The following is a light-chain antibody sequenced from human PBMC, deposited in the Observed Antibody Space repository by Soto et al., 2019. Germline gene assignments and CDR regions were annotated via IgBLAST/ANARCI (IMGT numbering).Light chain of an antibody. Sequence: DIQMTQSPSSLSASVGDRVTITCRASQGIRNDLGWYQQKPGKAPKRLIYDASNLEAGVPSRFRGSGSGTDFTFTISRLQPEDIATYYCQQYENLPTFGQGTRLE. V-gene: IGKV1-33*01. J-gene: IGKJ5*01. CDR2: DAS. CDR3: QQYENLPT. CDR1: QGIRND.